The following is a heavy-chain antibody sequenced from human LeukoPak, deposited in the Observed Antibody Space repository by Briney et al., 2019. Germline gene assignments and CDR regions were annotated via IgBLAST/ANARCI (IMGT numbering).Heavy chain of an antibody. J-gene: IGHJ5*02. CDR3: SCDLSDYDMLTGDYNWFDP. Sequence: SETLSLTCTVSTRSICSYYWSWLRQPPGKGLEWIGYIYYSGSTNYNPSLKSRVTISVDTSKNQSSLKLSSVTAGDRAGYDCSCDLSDYDMLTGDYNWFDPWGQGTLVTVSS. CDR1: TRSICSYY. D-gene: IGHD3-9*01. CDR2: IYYSGST. V-gene: IGHV4-59*01.